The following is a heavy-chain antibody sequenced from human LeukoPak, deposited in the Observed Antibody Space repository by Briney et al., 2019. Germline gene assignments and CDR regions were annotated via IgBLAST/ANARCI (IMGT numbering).Heavy chain of an antibody. CDR1: GGSFSGYF. CDR3: ARRLLGYCSGGSCYSGYFQH. V-gene: IGHV4-34*01. Sequence: SETLSLTCGVYGGSFSGYFWSWIRQPPGKGLEWIGEIKHSGSTNYNPSLKTRVTISVDTSKNQFSLKLSSVTAADTAVYYCARRLLGYCSGGSCYSGYFQHWGQGTLVTVSS. D-gene: IGHD2-15*01. CDR2: IKHSGST. J-gene: IGHJ1*01.